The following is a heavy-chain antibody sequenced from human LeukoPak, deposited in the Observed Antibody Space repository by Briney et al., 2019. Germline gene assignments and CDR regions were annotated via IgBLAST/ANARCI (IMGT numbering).Heavy chain of an antibody. Sequence: ASVKVSCKASGYTFTSYAMHWVRQAPGQRLEWMGWINAGNGNTKYSQKFQGRVTITRATSASTAYMELSSLRSEDTAVYYCARDDFSGDERNFDYWGQGTLVTVSS. J-gene: IGHJ4*02. V-gene: IGHV1-3*01. CDR3: ARDDFSGDERNFDY. D-gene: IGHD3-10*01. CDR1: GYTFTSYA. CDR2: INAGNGNT.